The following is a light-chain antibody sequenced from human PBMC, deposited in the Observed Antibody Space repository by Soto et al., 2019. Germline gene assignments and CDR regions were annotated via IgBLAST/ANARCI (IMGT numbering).Light chain of an antibody. V-gene: IGLV2-11*01. J-gene: IGLJ2*01. CDR3: CSYAGSYTFVV. CDR2: DIS. Sequence: QSVLTQPRSVSGSPGQSVTISCTGTSSDVGGYNYVSWYQQHPGKAPKLMIYDISKQPSGVPDRFSGSKSGNTASLTISGLQADDEADYYCCSYAGSYTFVVFGGGTKLTVL. CDR1: SSDVGGYNY.